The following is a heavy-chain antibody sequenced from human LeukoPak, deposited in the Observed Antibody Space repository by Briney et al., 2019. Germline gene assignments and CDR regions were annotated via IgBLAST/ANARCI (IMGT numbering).Heavy chain of an antibody. CDR2: IRQDGGEK. Sequence: GGSLRLSCAASGFTFSSYWMTWVRQAPGQGLEWVANIRQDGGEKHYVDSVKGRFTISRDNSKNSLYLQMNSLRAEDTAVYYCVRAMDVWGQGTTVTVSS. CDR3: VRAMDV. V-gene: IGHV3-7*03. CDR1: GFTFSSYW. J-gene: IGHJ6*02.